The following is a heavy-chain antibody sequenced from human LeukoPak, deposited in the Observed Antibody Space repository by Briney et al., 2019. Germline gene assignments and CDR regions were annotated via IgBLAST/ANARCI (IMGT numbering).Heavy chain of an antibody. Sequence: PSETLSLTCAVYGGSFSGYYWSWIRQPPGKGLEWIGYIYYSVTTYYNPSLKSRVAISVDTSKNQFSLKLSSVTAADTAVYYCARAVYSTSAGIDYWGQGTLVTVSS. CDR2: IYYSVTT. J-gene: IGHJ4*02. D-gene: IGHD6-6*01. CDR1: GGSFSGYY. CDR3: ARAVYSTSAGIDY. V-gene: IGHV4-30-4*01.